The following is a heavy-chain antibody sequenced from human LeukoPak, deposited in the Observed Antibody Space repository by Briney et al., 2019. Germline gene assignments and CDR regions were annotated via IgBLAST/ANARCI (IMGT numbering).Heavy chain of an antibody. CDR3: ARHFGSFDH. CDR1: GGSISSGSYY. Sequence: PSETLSLTCTVSGGSISSGSYYWSWIRQPAGKGLEWIGRIYTSGSTNYNPSLKSRVTISVDTSKNQFSLKLSSVTAADTAVYYCARHFGSFDHWGQGTLVTVSS. V-gene: IGHV4-61*02. CDR2: IYTSGST. J-gene: IGHJ4*02. D-gene: IGHD3-3*02.